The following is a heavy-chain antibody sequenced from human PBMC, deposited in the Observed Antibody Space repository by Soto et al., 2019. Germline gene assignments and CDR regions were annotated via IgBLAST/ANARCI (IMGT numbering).Heavy chain of an antibody. D-gene: IGHD2-21*02. V-gene: IGHV3-23*01. Sequence: GGSLRLSCAASGFTFSSYAMSWVRQAPGKGLEWVSAISGSGGSTYYADSVKGRFTISRDNSKNTLYLQMNSLRAEDTAVYYSAKDRSLMTAIDYWGQGTLVTVSS. J-gene: IGHJ4*02. CDR2: ISGSGGST. CDR3: AKDRSLMTAIDY. CDR1: GFTFSSYA.